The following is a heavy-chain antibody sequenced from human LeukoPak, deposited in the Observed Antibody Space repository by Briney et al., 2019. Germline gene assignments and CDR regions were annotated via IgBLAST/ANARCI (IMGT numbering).Heavy chain of an antibody. CDR1: GFTFSSYA. CDR3: AKSFSRDCSSTSCYLFDY. J-gene: IGHJ4*02. D-gene: IGHD2-2*01. Sequence: PGGSLRLSCAASGFTFSSYAMTWVRQAPGKGLQWVSTIIGGGGTAYYADSVKGRLTISRDNSKNTLYLQMNSLRAEDTAVYYCAKSFSRDCSSTSCYLFDYWGQGTLVTVSS. CDR2: IIGGGGTA. V-gene: IGHV3-23*01.